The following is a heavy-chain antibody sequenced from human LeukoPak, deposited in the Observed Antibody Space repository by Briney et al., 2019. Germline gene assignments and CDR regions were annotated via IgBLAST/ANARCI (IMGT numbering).Heavy chain of an antibody. CDR1: GFTFSSYA. Sequence: GGSLRLSCAASGFTFSSYAMSWVRQAPGKGLEWVSVISGSGGSTYYADSVKGRFTISRDNSKNTLYLQMNSLRAEDTAVYYCAKDLPPYSSSWYGGMDVWGQGTTVTVSS. CDR2: ISGSGGST. J-gene: IGHJ6*02. D-gene: IGHD6-13*01. V-gene: IGHV3-23*01. CDR3: AKDLPPYSSSWYGGMDV.